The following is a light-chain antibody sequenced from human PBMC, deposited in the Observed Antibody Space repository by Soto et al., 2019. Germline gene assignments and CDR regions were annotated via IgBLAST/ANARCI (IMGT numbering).Light chain of an antibody. Sequence: ERVTITCRASQSISNWLAWYQQKPGKAPKLLIYAAISLRSGVPSRLSGSGSVTDFTLTISSLHPEHFATDYSQQTYSTPHAFVQGTKVDIK. CDR3: QQTYSTPHA. CDR2: AAI. J-gene: IGKJ2*01. V-gene: IGKV1-39*01. CDR1: QSISNW.